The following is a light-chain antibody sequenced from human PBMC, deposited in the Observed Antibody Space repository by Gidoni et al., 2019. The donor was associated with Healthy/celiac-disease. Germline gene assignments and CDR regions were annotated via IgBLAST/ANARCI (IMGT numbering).Light chain of an antibody. CDR3: SSYTTNSTLVV. Sequence: QSALTQPASVSGSSGQSITISCTGTSSDVGGYKYVSWYQQHPGKAPKLMIYEVSNRPSGVSNRFSGSKSGNTASLTISGLQAEDEADYYCSSYTTNSTLVVFGGGTKLTVL. CDR2: EVS. J-gene: IGLJ2*01. CDR1: SSDVGGYKY. V-gene: IGLV2-14*01.